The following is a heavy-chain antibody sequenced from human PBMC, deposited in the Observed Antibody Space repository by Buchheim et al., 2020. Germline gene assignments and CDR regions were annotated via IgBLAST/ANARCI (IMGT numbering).Heavy chain of an antibody. CDR1: GYTFTSYY. Sequence: QVQLVQSGAEVKKPGASVKVSCQASGYTFTSYYIHWVRQAPGQGLEWMGVIQPCAGRTTYAQKFQGRVTVTRDTSTHTVYMDRSSLRAEDTAVYYCARTHGHWGQETL. D-gene: IGHD2-8*01. CDR3: ARTHGH. CDR2: IQPCAGRT. J-gene: IGHJ4*02. V-gene: IGHV1-46*01.